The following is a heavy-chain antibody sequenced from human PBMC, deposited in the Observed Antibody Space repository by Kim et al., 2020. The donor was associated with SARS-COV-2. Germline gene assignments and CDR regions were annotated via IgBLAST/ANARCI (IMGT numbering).Heavy chain of an antibody. J-gene: IGHJ4*02. CDR1: GFIFSNYA. CDR3: AKEYPVRGTNCCYYVDY. Sequence: GGSLRLSCAASGFIFSNYAMSWVRQAPGKGLEWVSTISGSGDSTYYADSVKGRFTISRDNSKNTLYLQVTSLRAEDTAVYYCAKEYPVRGTNCCYYVDYWGQGTLVTVSS. D-gene: IGHD2-2*01. V-gene: IGHV3-23*01. CDR2: ISGSGDST.